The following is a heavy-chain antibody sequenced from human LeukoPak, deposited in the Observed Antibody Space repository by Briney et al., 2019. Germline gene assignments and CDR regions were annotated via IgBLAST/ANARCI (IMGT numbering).Heavy chain of an antibody. CDR1: GGTFSSYA. CDR2: IIPILGIV. CDR3: ARGTDYDFWSGYFSHFYYMDV. J-gene: IGHJ6*03. V-gene: IGHV1-69*04. Sequence: SVKVSCKASGGTFSSYAFSWVRQAPGQGLEWMGRIIPILGIVNYAQKFQGRVTITTDESTSTAYMELSSLRSEDTAVYYCARGTDYDFWSGYFSHFYYMDVWGKGTTVTVSS. D-gene: IGHD3-3*01.